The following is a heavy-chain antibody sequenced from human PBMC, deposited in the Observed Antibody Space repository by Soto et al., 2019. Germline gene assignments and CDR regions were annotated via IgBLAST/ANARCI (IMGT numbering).Heavy chain of an antibody. Sequence: GGSRRLSCAASGFTFRNFVMHWFRQAPGKGLEWVAVISYAGNNIYYADSVKGRFTISRDNSGNTLYLEMSSLRGEDTAVYYCAQDQSSIFRSGSGMDVWGKGPTVTVSS. CDR2: ISYAGNNI. J-gene: IGHJ6*04. CDR1: GFTFRNFV. V-gene: IGHV3-30*18. D-gene: IGHD3-3*01. CDR3: AQDQSSIFRSGSGMDV.